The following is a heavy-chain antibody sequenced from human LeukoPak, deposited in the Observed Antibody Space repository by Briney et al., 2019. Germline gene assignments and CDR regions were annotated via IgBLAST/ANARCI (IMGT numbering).Heavy chain of an antibody. CDR2: ISGSGVST. J-gene: IGHJ4*02. D-gene: IGHD5-24*01. CDR3: AKSGYNRFDY. V-gene: IGHV3-23*01. CDR1: GFTFRTSG. Sequence: SGGTLRLSCAASGFTFRTSGMSWVRQAPGKGLEWVSAISGSGVSTYYADSVKGRFTISRDNSKNTLYLQMNSLRAEDTAVYYCAKSGYNRFDYWGQGTLVTVSS.